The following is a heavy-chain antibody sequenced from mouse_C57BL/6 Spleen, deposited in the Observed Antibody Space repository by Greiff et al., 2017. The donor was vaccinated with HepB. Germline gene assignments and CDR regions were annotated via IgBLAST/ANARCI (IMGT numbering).Heavy chain of an antibody. Sequence: QVHVKQPGAELVKPGASVKLSCKASGYTFTSYWMHWVKQRPGQGLEWIGMIHPNSGRTNYNEKFKSKATLTVDNPSSTAYMQLSSLTSEDSAVYYCARGVYYDYDEYAMDYWGQGTSGTVSS. CDR3: ARGVYYDYDEYAMDY. CDR1: GYTFTSYW. D-gene: IGHD2-4*01. CDR2: IHPNSGRT. J-gene: IGHJ4*01. V-gene: IGHV1-64*01.